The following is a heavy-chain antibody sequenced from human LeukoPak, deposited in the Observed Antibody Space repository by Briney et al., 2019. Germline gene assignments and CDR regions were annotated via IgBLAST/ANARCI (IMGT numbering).Heavy chain of an antibody. Sequence: PGGSLRLSCAASGFTFSSYAMSWVRQAPGKGLEWVSAISGSGGSTYYADSVKGRFTISRDNSKNTLYLQTNSLRAEDTAVYYCARAPPPLTVTTPVVYFDYWGQGTLVTVSS. D-gene: IGHD4-17*01. J-gene: IGHJ4*02. CDR2: ISGSGGST. CDR3: ARAPPPLTVTTPVVYFDY. V-gene: IGHV3-23*01. CDR1: GFTFSSYA.